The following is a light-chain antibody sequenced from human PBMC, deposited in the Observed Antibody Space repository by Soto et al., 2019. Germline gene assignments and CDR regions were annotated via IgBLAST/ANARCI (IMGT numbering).Light chain of an antibody. CDR2: ENH. CDR3: AGWDGSLKGFV. CDR1: ASNIGRDP. Sequence: QSVLTQPPSASGAPGQRVTISCSGSASNIGRDPVNWYQQVQGTAPKLLIYENHHRPSGVPDRFSGSKYGTSASLVISGLQSEDEAEYFCAGWDGSLKGFVFGTGTKLTGL. J-gene: IGLJ1*01. V-gene: IGLV1-44*01.